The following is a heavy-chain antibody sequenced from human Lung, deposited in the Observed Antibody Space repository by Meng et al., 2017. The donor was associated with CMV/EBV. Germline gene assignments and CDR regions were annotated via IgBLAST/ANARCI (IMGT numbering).Heavy chain of an antibody. CDR1: GFTVTSNS. D-gene: IGHD3-9*01. V-gene: IGHV3-53*01. J-gene: IGHJ3*02. CDR3: ARNSLDYEAFDI. CDR2: IYSGGDT. Sequence: GESLKISCAASGFTVTSNSMTWVRQAPGKGLECVSVIYSGGDTKYANSVKGRFTISSDNSKNTLFLQMNYLEPGDTAVYYCARNSLDYEAFDIWGQGTMVTVSS.